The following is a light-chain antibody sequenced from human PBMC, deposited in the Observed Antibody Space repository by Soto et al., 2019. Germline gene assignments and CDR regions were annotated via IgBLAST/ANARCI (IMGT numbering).Light chain of an antibody. J-gene: IGKJ3*01. CDR2: AAS. V-gene: IGKV3-20*01. CDR1: QSVANNH. Sequence: EVVLTQSPGTLSLSAGERATLSCRASQSVANNHLAWYQQRPGQAPRLLIYAASTRAAGIPDRFSGSGSGTDFTRTISRLEPEDFGVFFCHHYGRSPIFTFGPGTTVDMK. CDR3: HHYGRSPIFT.